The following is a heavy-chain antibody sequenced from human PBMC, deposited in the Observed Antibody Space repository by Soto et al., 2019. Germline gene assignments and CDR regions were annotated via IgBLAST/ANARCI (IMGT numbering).Heavy chain of an antibody. V-gene: IGHV3-30*03. CDR2: ISNDGSRK. CDR3: ARGCSGGTNCFYFDF. J-gene: IGHJ4*02. D-gene: IGHD1-26*01. Sequence: QVQLVESGGGVVQPGRSLRLSCAASGFTFGDFGIHWVRQAPGKGLEWVADISNDGSRKYYAGSVQGRFTISRDNSKNTVYLQMDSLSTEDTAVSFCARGCSGGTNCFYFDFWGQGILVTVSS. CDR1: GFTFGDFG.